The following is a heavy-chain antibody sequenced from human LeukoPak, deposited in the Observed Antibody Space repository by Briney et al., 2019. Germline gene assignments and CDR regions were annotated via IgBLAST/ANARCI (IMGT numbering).Heavy chain of an antibody. CDR3: TGGGSYYWAPDY. Sequence: SETPSLTCAVSGYAMSSSNWWGWIRQPPGKELEWIAYIYYNGNTDYNPSLKSRVTMSIDTSKNQFSLKLTSVSALDTAVYYCTGGGSYYWAPDYWGQGTLVTVSS. CDR1: GYAMSSSNW. D-gene: IGHD3-10*01. J-gene: IGHJ4*02. CDR2: IYYNGNT. V-gene: IGHV4-28*06.